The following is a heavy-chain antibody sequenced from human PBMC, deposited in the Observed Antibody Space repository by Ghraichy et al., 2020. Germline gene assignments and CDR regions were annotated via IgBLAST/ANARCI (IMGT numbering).Heavy chain of an antibody. V-gene: IGHV3-30*02. J-gene: IGHJ4*02. CDR2: ILNDGNNK. CDR3: VKQLSYGGWFEFDF. Sequence: GESLNISCAASGFTFSSSGMHWVRQAPGKGLEWVAFILNDGNNKYYADSVKGRFTISRDNSKKILYLQMNNLTPEDTAVYHCVKQLSYGGWFEFDFWGQGTLVTVSS. D-gene: IGHD6-19*01. CDR1: GFTFSSSG.